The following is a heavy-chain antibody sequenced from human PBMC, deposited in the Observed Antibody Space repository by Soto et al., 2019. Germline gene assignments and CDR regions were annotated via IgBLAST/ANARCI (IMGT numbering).Heavy chain of an antibody. D-gene: IGHD1-1*01. J-gene: IGHJ4*02. CDR2: IYYRGGT. CDR1: GGSISSSSYY. Sequence: QLQLQESGPGLVKPSETLSLTCTVSGGSISSSSYYWGWIRQPPGKGLEWIGSIYYRGGTYYHPSFKNRVTIAVDTSKNPFSLKLSSVTAADTAVYYCARQGWNDDDYWGQGTLVTVSS. CDR3: ARQGWNDDDY. V-gene: IGHV4-39*01.